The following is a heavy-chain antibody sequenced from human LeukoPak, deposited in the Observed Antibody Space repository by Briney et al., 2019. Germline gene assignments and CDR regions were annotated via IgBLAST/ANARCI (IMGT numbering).Heavy chain of an antibody. J-gene: IGHJ4*02. CDR2: IYYSGST. D-gene: IGHD4-17*01. CDR3: ARGDDYGDHEYYFDY. CDR1: GGSISSYY. V-gene: IGHV4-59*01. Sequence: PSETLSLTCTVSGGSISSYYWSWIRQPPGKGLEWIGYIYYSGSTNYNPSLKSRVTISVDTSKNQFSLKLSSVTAADTAVYYCARGDDYGDHEYYFDYWGQGTLVTVSS.